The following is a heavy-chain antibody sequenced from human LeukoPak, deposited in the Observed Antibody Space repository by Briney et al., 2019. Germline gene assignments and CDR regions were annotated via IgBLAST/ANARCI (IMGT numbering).Heavy chain of an antibody. CDR3: ARRAPAHTVSAFDM. D-gene: IGHD2-2*01. CDR1: GYSFTSYW. J-gene: IGHJ3*02. CDR2: IYPGGSDT. Sequence: GESLKISCKGSGYSFTSYWIGWVRQMPGKGLEGMGIIYPGGSDTRYSPSFQGQVTISAEKSISTAYLQWSSLKASDTAMYYCARRAPAHTVSAFDMWGQGTMVTVSS. V-gene: IGHV5-51*01.